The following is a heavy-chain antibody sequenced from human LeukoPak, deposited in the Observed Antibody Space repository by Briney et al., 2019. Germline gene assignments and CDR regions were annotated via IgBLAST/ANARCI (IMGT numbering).Heavy chain of an antibody. Sequence: SETLSLTCAVYGGSFSGYYWSWIRQPPGKGLEWIGEINHSGSTNYNPSLKSRVTISVDTSKNQFSLKLSSVTAADTAVYYCARILRHSTAEEDAFDIWGQGTMVTVSS. D-gene: IGHD6-13*01. CDR1: GGSFSGYY. J-gene: IGHJ3*02. V-gene: IGHV4-34*01. CDR2: INHSGST. CDR3: ARILRHSTAEEDAFDI.